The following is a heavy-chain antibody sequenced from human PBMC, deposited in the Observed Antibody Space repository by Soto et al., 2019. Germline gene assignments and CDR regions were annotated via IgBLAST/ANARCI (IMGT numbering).Heavy chain of an antibody. CDR1: GFTFSSYA. CDR3: AINTYDSSGYYSG. V-gene: IGHV3-30-3*01. D-gene: IGHD3-22*01. Sequence: SLRLSCAASGFTFSSYAMHWVRQAPGKGLEWVAVISYDGSNKYYADSVKGRFTISRDNSKNTLYLQMNSLRAEDTAVYYCAINTYDSSGYYSGWGQGTLVTVSS. CDR2: ISYDGSNK. J-gene: IGHJ4*02.